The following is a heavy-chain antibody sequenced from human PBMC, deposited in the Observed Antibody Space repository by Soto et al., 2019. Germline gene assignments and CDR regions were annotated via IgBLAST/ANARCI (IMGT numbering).Heavy chain of an antibody. Sequence: EVQLVESGGGLVQPGGSLRLSCAASGFTFSSDRMSWVRQAPGKGLEWVANIQQDGSEKYYVDSVKGRFTISRDNAKNSLYPQMNSLRAEESAGYFCARGASAADWGQGTLVTVSS. CDR1: GFTFSSDR. V-gene: IGHV3-7*04. D-gene: IGHD6-13*01. CDR2: IQQDGSEK. CDR3: ARGASAAD. J-gene: IGHJ4*02.